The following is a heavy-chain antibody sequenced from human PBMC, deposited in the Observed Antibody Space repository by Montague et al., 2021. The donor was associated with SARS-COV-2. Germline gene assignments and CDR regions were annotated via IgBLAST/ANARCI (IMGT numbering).Heavy chain of an antibody. D-gene: IGHD3-22*01. V-gene: IGHV4-34*01. J-gene: IGHJ4*02. CDR1: DGSFSDYS. CDR3: ARGRQHINMVVVVITGGEYYFDF. Sequence: SDTLSLTCAVYDGSFSDYSWTWIRQPRGKGLEWIGEINHRGSTNYNPSLKSRVTISVDTSKNQFSLKMTSVTAADTAVYYCARGRQHINMVVVVITGGEYYFDFWGQGTLVAVSS. CDR2: INHRGST.